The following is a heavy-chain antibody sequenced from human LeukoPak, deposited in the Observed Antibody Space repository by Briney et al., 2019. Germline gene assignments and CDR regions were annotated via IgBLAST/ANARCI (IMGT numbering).Heavy chain of an antibody. Sequence: GASVKVPCKASGYTFTSYDINWVRQATGQGLEWMGWMNPNSGNTGYAQKFQGRVTMTRNTAISTAYMELSSLRSEDTAVYYCARTAYSSSWYGLPYYYYYGMDVWGQGTTVTVSS. CDR2: MNPNSGNT. D-gene: IGHD6-13*01. CDR1: GYTFTSYD. CDR3: ARTAYSSSWYGLPYYYYYGMDV. V-gene: IGHV1-8*01. J-gene: IGHJ6*02.